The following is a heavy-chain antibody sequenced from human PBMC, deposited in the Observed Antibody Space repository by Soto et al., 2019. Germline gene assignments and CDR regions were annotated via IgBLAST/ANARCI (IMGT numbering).Heavy chain of an antibody. D-gene: IGHD6-19*01. CDR3: ARERIAVAGTVDY. V-gene: IGHV4-34*01. Sequence: QVQLQQWGAGLLKPSETLSLTCAVYGGSFRGYYWSWIRQPPGKGLEWIGEIKHSGSTNYNPSLKRRVTISVDTSKNQFSLKLSSVTAADTAVYYCARERIAVAGTVDYWGQGTLVTVSS. CDR2: IKHSGST. CDR1: GGSFRGYY. J-gene: IGHJ4*02.